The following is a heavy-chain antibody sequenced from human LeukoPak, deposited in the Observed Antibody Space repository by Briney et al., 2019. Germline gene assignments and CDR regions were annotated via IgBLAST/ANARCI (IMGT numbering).Heavy chain of an antibody. D-gene: IGHD6-13*01. J-gene: IGHJ4*02. V-gene: IGHV3-23*01. CDR3: AKDRGGGAAAELDF. CDR2: ISYSGGST. Sequence: RGTLRLSCAVSGFTFSSYAMSWVRPPPGEGLEWVSTISYSGGSTYYADSMKGLFTISRNNSNNTLYLQMNSLRVEDTAIYYCAKDRGGGAAAELDFWGQGTLVAVSS. CDR1: GFTFSSYA.